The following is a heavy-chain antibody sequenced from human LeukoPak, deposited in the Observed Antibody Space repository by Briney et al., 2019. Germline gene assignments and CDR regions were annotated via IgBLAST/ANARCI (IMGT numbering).Heavy chain of an antibody. CDR2: IYYSGST. D-gene: IGHD2-2*01. CDR3: ARTPGYCSSTSCYFMNNWFDP. J-gene: IGHJ5*02. CDR1: GGSISSGGYY. V-gene: IGHV4-31*03. Sequence: PSQTLSLTCTVSGGSISSGGYYWSWIRQHPGKGLEWIGYIYYSGSTYYNPSLKSRVTISVDTSKNQFSLKLSSVTAADTAVYYCARTPGYCSSTSCYFMNNWFDPWGQGTLVTVSS.